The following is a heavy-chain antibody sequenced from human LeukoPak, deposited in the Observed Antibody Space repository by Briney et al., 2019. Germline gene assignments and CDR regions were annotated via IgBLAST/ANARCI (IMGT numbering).Heavy chain of an antibody. CDR2: IYHSGNT. J-gene: IGHJ3*02. Sequence: SETLSLTCTVSDYSISSGSSWGWIRQSPGKGLECIGTIYHSGNTYYNPSLKSRATISVNTSKNQFSLNLPSVTAADTAVYFCARATYYDFWSGMGAFDIWGQGTVVTASS. D-gene: IGHD3-3*01. CDR1: DYSISSGSS. CDR3: ARATYYDFWSGMGAFDI. V-gene: IGHV4-38-2*02.